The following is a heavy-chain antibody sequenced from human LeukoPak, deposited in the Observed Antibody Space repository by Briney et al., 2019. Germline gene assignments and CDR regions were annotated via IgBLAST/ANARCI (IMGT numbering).Heavy chain of an antibody. CDR2: IYPGDSDT. D-gene: IGHD6-19*01. CDR1: GYSFTSYW. V-gene: IGHV5-51*01. J-gene: IGHJ2*01. Sequence: GESLKISCKGSGYSFTSYWIGWVRQMPGKGLEWMGIIYPGDSDTRYSPSFQGQVTISADESISTAYLQWSSLKASDTAMYYCARCRGHEIRSVDSSGWSYWYFDLWGRGTLVTVSS. CDR3: ARCRGHEIRSVDSSGWSYWYFDL.